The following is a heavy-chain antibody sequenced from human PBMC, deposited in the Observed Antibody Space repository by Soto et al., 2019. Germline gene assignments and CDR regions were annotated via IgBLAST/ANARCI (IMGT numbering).Heavy chain of an antibody. J-gene: IGHJ6*02. CDR1: GFIFSNYG. CDR2: TSYDGSKK. V-gene: IGHV3-30*18. CDR3: AKWGLSGHGMDG. D-gene: IGHD7-27*01. Sequence: QVQLVESGGGVVQPGRSLRLSCAASGFIFSNYGLHWVRQAPGRGLEWVAVTSYDGSKKYYADSVKGRFTISKDNSKNTVYLQMNSLRIEDTAVYYCAKWGLSGHGMDGWGQGTTVTVSS.